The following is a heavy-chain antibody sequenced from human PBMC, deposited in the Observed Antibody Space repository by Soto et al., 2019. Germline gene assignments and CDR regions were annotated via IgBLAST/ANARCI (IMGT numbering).Heavy chain of an antibody. Sequence: QVQLQESGPGLVKPSETLSLTCTVSGGSISSYYWSWIRQPAGKGLEWIGRIYTSGSTNYNPSLKSRVTMSVDTSKNRFSLKLSSVTAADTAVYYCARGRYSYGYDYYYGMDVWGQGTTVTVSS. CDR3: ARGRYSYGYDYYYGMDV. D-gene: IGHD5-18*01. V-gene: IGHV4-4*07. CDR1: GGSISSYY. J-gene: IGHJ6*02. CDR2: IYTSGST.